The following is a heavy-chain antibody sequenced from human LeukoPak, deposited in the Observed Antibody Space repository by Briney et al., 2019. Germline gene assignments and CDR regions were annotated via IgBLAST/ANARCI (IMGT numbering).Heavy chain of an antibody. CDR2: MNPNSGNT. Sequence: GASVKVSCKASGYTFTSYDINWVRQATGQGLEWMGWMNPNSGNTGYAQKFQGRVTMTRNTSISPAYMELSSLRSEDTAVYYCARWGSALRFLEFDPWGQGTLVTVSS. CDR3: ARWGSALRFLEFDP. J-gene: IGHJ5*02. D-gene: IGHD3-3*01. V-gene: IGHV1-8*01. CDR1: GYTFTSYD.